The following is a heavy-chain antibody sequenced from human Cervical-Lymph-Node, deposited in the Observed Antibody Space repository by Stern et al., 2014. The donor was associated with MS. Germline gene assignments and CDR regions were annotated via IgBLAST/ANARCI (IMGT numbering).Heavy chain of an antibody. CDR2: ITNVGST. Sequence: EVQLVESGGGVIQPGGSLRLSCTASGFTVSRDYMTWVRQAPGQGLEWVSLITNVGSTFYTDSVKARFTISRDDSKNPVYLHMTSLRAEDTAMYYCARDTSSPERSDWWGQGTLVTVSS. CDR1: GFTVSRDY. D-gene: IGHD1-1*01. CDR3: ARDTSSPERSDW. V-gene: IGHV3-53*01. J-gene: IGHJ4*02.